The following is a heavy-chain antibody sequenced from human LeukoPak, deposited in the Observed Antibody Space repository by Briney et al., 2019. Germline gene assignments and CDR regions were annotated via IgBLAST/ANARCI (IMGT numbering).Heavy chain of an antibody. CDR1: GGSISSYY. Sequence: PSETLSLTCTVSGGSISSYYWSWIRQPPGKGLEWIGYIYYSGSTNYNPSLKSRVTISVDTSKNQFSLKLSSVTAADTAVYYCARGDIVVVPAAMPKWVHDAFDIWGQGTMVTVSS. CDR2: IYYSGST. J-gene: IGHJ3*02. D-gene: IGHD2-2*01. V-gene: IGHV4-59*01. CDR3: ARGDIVVVPAAMPKWVHDAFDI.